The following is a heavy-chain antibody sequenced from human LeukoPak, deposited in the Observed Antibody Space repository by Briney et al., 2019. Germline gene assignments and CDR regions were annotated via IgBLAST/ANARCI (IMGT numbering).Heavy chain of an antibody. D-gene: IGHD2-21*01. CDR1: GFTFSSYW. Sequence: GGSLRLSCAASGFTFSSYWMHWVRHAPGKGLVWVSRIDSDGGGTIYADSVKGRFTISRDNAKNTLYLQMDSLRAEDTAAYYCSRGGVFHGFDIWGQGTIVTVSS. V-gene: IGHV3-74*01. CDR3: SRGGVFHGFDI. CDR2: IDSDGGGT. J-gene: IGHJ3*02.